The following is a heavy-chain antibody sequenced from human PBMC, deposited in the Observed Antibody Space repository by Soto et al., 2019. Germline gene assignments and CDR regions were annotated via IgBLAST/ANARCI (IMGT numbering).Heavy chain of an antibody. CDR2: IKPDGGEK. CDR1: GFTFSSYW. D-gene: IGHD2-15*01. J-gene: IGHJ5*02. CDR3: ARGMTIAANWFDP. Sequence: PGGSLRLSCAASGFTFSSYWMNWVRQAPGKGLEWVANIKPDGGEKYYVDSVKGRFTISRGNAKNSLYLQMNSLRAEDTAVYYCARGMTIAANWFDPWGQGTLVTV. V-gene: IGHV3-7*01.